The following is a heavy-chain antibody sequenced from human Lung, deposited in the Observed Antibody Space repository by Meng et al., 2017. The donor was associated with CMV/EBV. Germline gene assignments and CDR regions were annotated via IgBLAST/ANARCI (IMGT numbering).Heavy chain of an antibody. CDR3: ARGYADMYCGYCLGV. V-gene: IGHV1-8*01. D-gene: IGHD3-22*01. CDR1: GYTFGNYD. Sequence: ASXXVSXKASGYTFGNYDINWVRQATGQGLEWTAWLNPKSGNTGYAQRFQGRMNMTVDTSINTVYMDLSGLSSADTAIYYCARGYADMYCGYCLGVWGPGXLVTVSS. J-gene: IGHJ4*01. CDR2: LNPKSGNT.